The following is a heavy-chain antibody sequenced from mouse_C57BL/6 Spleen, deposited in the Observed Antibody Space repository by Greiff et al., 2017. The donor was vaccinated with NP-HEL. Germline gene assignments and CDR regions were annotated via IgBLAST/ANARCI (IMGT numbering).Heavy chain of an antibody. V-gene: IGHV5-16*01. Sequence: EVQVVESEGGLVQPGSSMKLSCTASGFTFSDYYMAWVRQVPEKGLEWVANINYDGSSTYYLDSLKSRFIISRDNAKNILYLQMSSLKSEDTATYYCARVYYSNSYWYFDVWGTGTTVTVSS. CDR1: GFTFSDYY. CDR2: INYDGSST. J-gene: IGHJ1*03. CDR3: ARVYYSNSYWYFDV. D-gene: IGHD2-5*01.